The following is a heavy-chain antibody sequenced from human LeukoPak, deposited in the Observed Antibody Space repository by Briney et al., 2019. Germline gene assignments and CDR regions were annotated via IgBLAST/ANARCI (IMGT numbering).Heavy chain of an antibody. J-gene: IGHJ4*02. CDR3: ARPATGDQGGY. CDR2: IYPGDSDT. V-gene: IGHV5-51*01. CDR1: GYSFASFW. Sequence: GESLKISCKDSGYSFASFWIGWVRQMPTKGLEWKGIIYPGDSDTRYSPSFQGQVTISADKSISTAYLQWSSLKASDSAIYYCARPATGDQGGYWGQGTLVTVSS. D-gene: IGHD2-21*02.